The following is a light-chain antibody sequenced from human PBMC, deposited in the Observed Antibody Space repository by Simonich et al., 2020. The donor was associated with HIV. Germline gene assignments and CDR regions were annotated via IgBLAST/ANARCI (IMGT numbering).Light chain of an antibody. CDR3: SSYTSFTVV. V-gene: IGLV2-14*03. Sequence: QSALTQPASVSGSPGQSITISCTGTSRDVGGYNYVSWYQQHPGKAPKRMLYDVSNRPSGVSNRFSGAKSGNTASLTISGLQAEDEADYYCSSYTSFTVVFGGGTKLTVL. CDR1: SRDVGGYNY. CDR2: DVS. J-gene: IGLJ2*01.